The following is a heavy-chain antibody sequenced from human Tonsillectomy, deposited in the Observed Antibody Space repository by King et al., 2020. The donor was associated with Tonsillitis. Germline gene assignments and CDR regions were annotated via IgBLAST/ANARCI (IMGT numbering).Heavy chain of an antibody. CDR2: ISWDGGST. J-gene: IGHJ5*01. D-gene: IGHD6-13*01. Sequence: VQLVESGGVVVQPGGSLRLSCAASGFTFDDYAMHWVRQAPGKGLEWVSLISWDGGSTYYADSVKGRFTISRDNSKNSLYLQMNSLRAEDTALYYCAKDSYSSSWFDYWGQGTLVSVCS. V-gene: IGHV3-43D*03. CDR1: GFTFDDYA. CDR3: AKDSYSSSWFDY.